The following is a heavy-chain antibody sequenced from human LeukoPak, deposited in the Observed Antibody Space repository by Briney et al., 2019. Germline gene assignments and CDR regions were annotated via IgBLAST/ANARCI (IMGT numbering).Heavy chain of an antibody. Sequence: GGSLRLSCAASRFTFSSYSMNWVRQAPGKGLEWVSSISSSSSYIYYADSVKGRFTISRDNAKNSLYLQMNSLRAEDTAVYYCARDRDGYNRLDYWGQGTLVTVSS. D-gene: IGHD5-24*01. CDR2: ISSSSSYI. V-gene: IGHV3-21*01. CDR1: RFTFSSYS. J-gene: IGHJ4*02. CDR3: ARDRDGYNRLDY.